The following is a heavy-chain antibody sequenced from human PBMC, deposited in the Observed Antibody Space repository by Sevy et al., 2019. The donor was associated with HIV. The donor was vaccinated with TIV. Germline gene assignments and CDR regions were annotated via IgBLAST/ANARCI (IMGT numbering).Heavy chain of an antibody. D-gene: IGHD3-16*01. V-gene: IGHV3-11*01. CDR1: GFTLSDYY. CDR3: ARDHVKDGKGGDYYYHAMDV. Sequence: GGSLRLSCTASGFTLSDYYMSWIRQAPGKGLQWISYISGSDDSGGDDTIYYADSVQGRFTISRDNAKNSLYLQMSSLRADETAVYYCARDHVKDGKGGDYYYHAMDVWGRGTTVTVSS. J-gene: IGHJ6*02. CDR2: ISGSDDSGGDDTI.